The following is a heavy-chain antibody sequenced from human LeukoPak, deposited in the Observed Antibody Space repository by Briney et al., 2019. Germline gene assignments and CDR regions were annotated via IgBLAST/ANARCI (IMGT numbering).Heavy chain of an antibody. Sequence: SETLSLTCTVSGGSITSYYWSWIRQPPGKGLEWIGYIYYSGTTNYNPSLKSRVTISVDTSKNQFSLKLSSVTAADTAVYYCARVETAMLDFDYWGQGTLVTVSS. CDR1: GGSITSYY. D-gene: IGHD5-18*01. CDR3: ARVETAMLDFDY. V-gene: IGHV4-59*01. CDR2: IYYSGTT. J-gene: IGHJ4*02.